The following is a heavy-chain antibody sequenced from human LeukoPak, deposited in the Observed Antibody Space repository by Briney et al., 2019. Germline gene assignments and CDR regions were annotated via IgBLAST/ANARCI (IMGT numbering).Heavy chain of an antibody. D-gene: IGHD3-22*01. CDR1: VGSISSGGYS. CDR3: ARVDGDYDTPFADY. CDR2: IYHSGST. V-gene: IGHV4-30-2*01. Sequence: SQTLSLTCAVSVGSISSGGYSWSWIRQPPGKGLEWIGYIYHSGSTYYNPSLKSRVTISVDRSKNQFSLKLSSVTAADTAVYYCARVDGDYDTPFADYWGQGTLVTVSS. J-gene: IGHJ4*02.